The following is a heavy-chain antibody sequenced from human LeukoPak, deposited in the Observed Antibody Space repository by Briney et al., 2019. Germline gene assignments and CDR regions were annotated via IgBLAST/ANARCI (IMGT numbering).Heavy chain of an antibody. CDR1: GGSISSSSYY. CDR3: ARDIGDGYNSPLWDI. D-gene: IGHD5-24*01. CDR2: IYYSGST. Sequence: SETLSLTCTVSGGSISSSSYYWGWIRQPPGKGLEWIGSIYYSGSTYYNPSLKSRVTISVDTSKNQFSLKLSSVTAADTAVYYCARDIGDGYNSPLWDIWGQGTMVTVSS. J-gene: IGHJ3*02. V-gene: IGHV4-39*07.